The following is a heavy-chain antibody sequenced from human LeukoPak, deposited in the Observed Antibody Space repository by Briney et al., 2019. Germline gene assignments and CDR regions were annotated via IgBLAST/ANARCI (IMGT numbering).Heavy chain of an antibody. CDR1: GAPITNSDW. J-gene: IGHJ4*02. D-gene: IGHD3-10*01. V-gene: IGHV4-4*02. CDR2: IYHGGTT. CDR3: ARAEYYFDY. Sequence: SGTLSLTCSVSGAPITNSDWWTWVRQPPGEGLEWIGEIYHGGTTKYNPSLKSRVTISVDTSKNQFSLKLSSVTAADTAVYYCARAEYYFDYWGQGTLVTVSS.